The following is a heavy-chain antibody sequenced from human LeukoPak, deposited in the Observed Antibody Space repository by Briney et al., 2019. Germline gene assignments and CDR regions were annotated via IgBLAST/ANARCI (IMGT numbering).Heavy chain of an antibody. Sequence: GGSLRLSCAASGFTFSSYAMSWVRQAPGKGLEWVSAISGSGGSTYYADSVKGRFTISRDNSKNTLYLQMNSLRAEDTAVYYCAKGSYDFWSSLQYTYVAFGGSDYWGQGTLVTVSS. CDR3: AKGSYDFWSSLQYTYVAFGGSDY. CDR1: GFTFSSYA. D-gene: IGHD3-3*01. V-gene: IGHV3-23*01. CDR2: ISGSGGST. J-gene: IGHJ4*02.